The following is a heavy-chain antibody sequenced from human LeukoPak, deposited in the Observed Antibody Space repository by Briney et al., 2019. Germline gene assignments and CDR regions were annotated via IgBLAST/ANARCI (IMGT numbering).Heavy chain of an antibody. V-gene: IGHV1-2*02. D-gene: IGHD3-22*01. J-gene: IGHJ5*02. Sequence: ASVKVSCKASGYTFTGYYMHWVRQAPGQGLEWMGWINPNSGGTNYAQKFQGRVTMTRDTSISTAYMELSRLRSDDTAVYYCARASGYYRAWFDPWGQGTLVTVSS. CDR3: ARASGYYRAWFDP. CDR1: GYTFTGYY. CDR2: INPNSGGT.